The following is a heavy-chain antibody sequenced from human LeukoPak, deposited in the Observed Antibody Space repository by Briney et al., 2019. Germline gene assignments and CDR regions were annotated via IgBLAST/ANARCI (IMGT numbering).Heavy chain of an antibody. CDR1: GGTFSSYA. V-gene: IGHV1-69*05. CDR2: TIPIFGTA. CDR3: ARAGTENFSNNWFDP. D-gene: IGHD3-10*01. J-gene: IGHJ5*02. Sequence: SVKVSCKASGGTFSSYAISWVRQAPGQGLEGMGRTIPIFGTANYAQKSQARVTIPTDESTSTAYMELSSQRSEDTAVYYCARAGTENFSNNWFDPWGQGTLVTVSS.